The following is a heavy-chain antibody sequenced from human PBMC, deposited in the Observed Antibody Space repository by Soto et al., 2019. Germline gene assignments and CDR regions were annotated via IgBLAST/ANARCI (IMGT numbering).Heavy chain of an antibody. CDR1: GGSISSSSYY. CDR3: ARIDSYYYDSSGYNRMASDYYGMDV. V-gene: IGHV4-61*01. Sequence: SETLSLTCTVSGGSISSSSYYWSWIRQPPGKGLEWIGYIYYSGSTNYNPSLKSRVTISVDTSKNQFSLKLSSVTAADTAVYYCARIDSYYYDSSGYNRMASDYYGMDVWGQGTTVTVSS. D-gene: IGHD3-22*01. CDR2: IYYSGST. J-gene: IGHJ6*02.